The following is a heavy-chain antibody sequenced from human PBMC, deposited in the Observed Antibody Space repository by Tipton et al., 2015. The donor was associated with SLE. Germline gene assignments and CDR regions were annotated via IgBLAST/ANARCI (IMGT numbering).Heavy chain of an antibody. D-gene: IGHD6-19*01. V-gene: IGHV4-34*01. CDR2: INQSGSA. CDR1: GGSFSGYY. J-gene: IGHJ4*02. CDR3: ASARGHWLVYDY. Sequence: TLSLTCAVYGGSFSGYYWSWFRQPPGKGLEWIGEINQSGSATYNPSLKSRVTVSPDTSKTQFSLQLKSVTAADTAVYYCASARGHWLVYDYWGQGTLVTVSS.